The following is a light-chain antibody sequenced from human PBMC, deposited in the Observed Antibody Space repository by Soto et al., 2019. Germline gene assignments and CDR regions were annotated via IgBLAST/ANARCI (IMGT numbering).Light chain of an antibody. CDR1: SGSIASNY. V-gene: IGLV6-57*01. J-gene: IGLJ2*01. Sequence: NFMLTQPHSVSASPGKTVTISCTRSSGSIASNYVQWYQQRPGSSPTTVIYGDNQRPSGVPDRFSGSIDSSSNTASLTFSGLKTEDEADYYCQSYATSSVVFGGGTKLTVL. CDR3: QSYATSSVV. CDR2: GDN.